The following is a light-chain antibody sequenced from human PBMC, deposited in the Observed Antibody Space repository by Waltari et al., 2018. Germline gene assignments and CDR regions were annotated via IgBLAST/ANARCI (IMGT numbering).Light chain of an antibody. CDR3: QQYGNSRYT. Sequence: EIVLTQSPGTLSLSPGERATLSCRASQSVSDNYLAWYQQKPGQPPRVLIYGASSRPSGTPARFSGSGSGTDFTLTISRLEPEDFAVYYCQQYGNSRYTFGQGTKLEIK. CDR1: QSVSDNY. J-gene: IGKJ2*01. V-gene: IGKV3-20*01. CDR2: GAS.